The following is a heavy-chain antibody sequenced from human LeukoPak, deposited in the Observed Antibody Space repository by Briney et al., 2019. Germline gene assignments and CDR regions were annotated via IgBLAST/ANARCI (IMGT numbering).Heavy chain of an antibody. CDR1: GGSISSGGYS. V-gene: IGHV4-30-2*01. CDR3: ARGVLDSYYYYGMDV. D-gene: IGHD3/OR15-3a*01. J-gene: IGHJ6*02. Sequence: PSETLSLTCAVSGGSISSGGYSWSWIRQPPGKGLEWIGYIYHGGSTYYNPSLKSRVTISVDRSKNQFSLKLSSVTAADTAVYYCARGVLDSYYYYGMDVWGQGTTVTVSS. CDR2: IYHGGST.